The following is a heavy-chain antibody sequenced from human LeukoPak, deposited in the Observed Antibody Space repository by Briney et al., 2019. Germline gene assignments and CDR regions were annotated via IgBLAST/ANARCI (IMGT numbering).Heavy chain of an antibody. CDR2: ISAYNGNT. CDR3: ARVPLVGGSYHFDY. D-gene: IGHD1-26*01. V-gene: IGHV1-18*01. Sequence: GASVKVSCTASGYTFTSYGISWVRQAPGQGLEWMGWISAYNGNTNYAQKLQGRVTMTTDTSTSTAYMELSSLRSDDTAVYYCARVPLVGGSYHFDYWGQGTLVTVSS. CDR1: GYTFTSYG. J-gene: IGHJ4*02.